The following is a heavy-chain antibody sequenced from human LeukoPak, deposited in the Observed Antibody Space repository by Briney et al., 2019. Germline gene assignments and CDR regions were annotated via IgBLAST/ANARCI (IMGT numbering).Heavy chain of an antibody. CDR3: AREMYQLLKNYYYYMDV. V-gene: IGHV3-7*01. Sequence: PGGSLRLSCAASGFTLSDYWMSWVRQAPGKGLEWVANIKQDGSEKYYVDSVKGRFTISRDNAKNSLYLQMNSLRAEDTAVYYCAREMYQLLKNYYYYMDVWGKGTTVTVSS. D-gene: IGHD2-2*01. J-gene: IGHJ6*03. CDR2: IKQDGSEK. CDR1: GFTLSDYW.